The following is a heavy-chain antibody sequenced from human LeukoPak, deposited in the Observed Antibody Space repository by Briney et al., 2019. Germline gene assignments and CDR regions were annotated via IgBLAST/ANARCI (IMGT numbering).Heavy chain of an antibody. J-gene: IGHJ3*02. V-gene: IGHV4-34*01. CDR1: GGSFSGYY. Sequence: SETLSLTCAVYGGSFSGYYWSWIRQPPGKGLEWIGEINHSGSTNYNPSLKSRVTISVDTSKNQFSLKLSSVTAADTAVYYCARGQIFNVLRYFDWTADAFDIWGQGTMVTVS. CDR2: INHSGST. CDR3: ARGQIFNVLRYFDWTADAFDI. D-gene: IGHD3-9*01.